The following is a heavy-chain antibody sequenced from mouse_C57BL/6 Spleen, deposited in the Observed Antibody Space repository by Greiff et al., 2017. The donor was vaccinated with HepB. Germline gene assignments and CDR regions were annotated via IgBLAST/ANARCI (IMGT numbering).Heavy chain of an antibody. V-gene: IGHV1-82*01. CDR1: GYAFSSSW. Sequence: VQLQQSGPELVKPGASVKISCKASGYAFSSSWMNWVKQRPGKGLEWIGRIYPGDGDTNYNGKFKGKATLTADKSSSTAYMQLSSLTSEDSAVYFCARNYDYIDYWGQGTTLTVSS. J-gene: IGHJ2*01. CDR2: IYPGDGDT. D-gene: IGHD2-4*01. CDR3: ARNYDYIDY.